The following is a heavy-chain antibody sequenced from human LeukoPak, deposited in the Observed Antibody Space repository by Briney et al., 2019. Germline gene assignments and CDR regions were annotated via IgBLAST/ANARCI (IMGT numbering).Heavy chain of an antibody. V-gene: IGHV1-69*10. CDR3: ARGIAAAGRGYYYMDV. Sequence: SVKVSCKASGDTFISYTISWVRQAPGQGLEWMGGIIPILGIANYAQKFQGRVTITADKSTSTAYMELSSLRSEDTAVYYCARGIAAAGRGYYYMDVWGKGTTVTVSS. J-gene: IGHJ6*03. CDR1: GDTFISYT. D-gene: IGHD6-13*01. CDR2: IIPILGIA.